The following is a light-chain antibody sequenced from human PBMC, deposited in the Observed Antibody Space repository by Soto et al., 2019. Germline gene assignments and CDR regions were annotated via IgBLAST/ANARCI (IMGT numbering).Light chain of an antibody. CDR1: SSDVGAYNY. J-gene: IGLJ1*01. V-gene: IGLV2-11*01. CDR2: DVS. Sequence: QSALTQPRSVSGSPGQSVTISCTGTSSDVGAYNYASWYQQHPGKAPKLMTYDVSKRPSGVPDRFSGSKSGNTASLTISGLQAEDEADYYCCSYADNYSYVFGTGTKVTV. CDR3: CSYADNYSYV.